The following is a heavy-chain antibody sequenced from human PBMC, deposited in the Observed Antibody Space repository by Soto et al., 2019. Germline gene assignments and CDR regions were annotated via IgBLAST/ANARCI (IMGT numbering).Heavy chain of an antibody. CDR2: IYSDGSHQ. J-gene: IGHJ4*02. CDR1: GFTFSMYG. Sequence: QVHLVESGGGVVQPGSSLRLSCEASGFTFSMYGMHWVRQAPGKGVEWVGVIYSDGSHQYYGDSVKGRFTISRDNSNKMVYLQMTGLRLDDSSLYYFARDRRVIPDADMDYWGQGVLVTVSS. D-gene: IGHD2-21*01. CDR3: ARDRRVIPDADMDY. V-gene: IGHV3-30*03.